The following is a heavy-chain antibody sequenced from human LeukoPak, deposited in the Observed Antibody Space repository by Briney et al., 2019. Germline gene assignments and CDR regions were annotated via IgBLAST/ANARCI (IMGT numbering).Heavy chain of an antibody. CDR2: INHRGDT. Sequence: PSETLSLTCAVYDGSFSAYYWSWIRQSPGKGLEWIAEINHRGDTNYNPSVKSRVSISVDTSKNQFSLKVTSLTAADTAVYYCARGPTISETGYFDYWGQGTLLTVSS. V-gene: IGHV4-34*01. J-gene: IGHJ4*03. CDR3: ARGPTISETGYFDY. D-gene: IGHD1-1*01. CDR1: DGSFSAYY.